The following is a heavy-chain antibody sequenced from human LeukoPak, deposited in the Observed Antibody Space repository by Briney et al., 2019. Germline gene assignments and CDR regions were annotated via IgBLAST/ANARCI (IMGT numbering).Heavy chain of an antibody. CDR3: ARGERDYYGSGSYSNWFDP. Sequence: GGSLRLSCAASGFIFSNYGMHWVRQAPGTGLEWVAVVSHDGRVKFYADSVKGRFTISRDNAKNSLYLQMNSLRDEDTAVYYCARGERDYYGSGSYSNWFDPWGQGTLVTVSS. J-gene: IGHJ5*02. CDR2: VSHDGRVK. V-gene: IGHV3-30*03. CDR1: GFIFSNYG. D-gene: IGHD3-10*01.